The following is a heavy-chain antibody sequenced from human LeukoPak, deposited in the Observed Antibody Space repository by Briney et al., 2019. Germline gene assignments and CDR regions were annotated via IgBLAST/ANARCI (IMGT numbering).Heavy chain of an antibody. CDR1: GYTFTSYG. CDR3: ARLEYDFWSGYSANY. CDR2: ISAYNGNT. Sequence: VASVKVSCKASGYTFTSYGISWVRQAPGQGLEWMGWISAYNGNTNYAQKLQGRVTMTTDTSTSTAYMELRSLRSDDTAVYYCARLEYDFWSGYSANYWGQGTLVTVSS. V-gene: IGHV1-18*01. D-gene: IGHD3-3*01. J-gene: IGHJ4*02.